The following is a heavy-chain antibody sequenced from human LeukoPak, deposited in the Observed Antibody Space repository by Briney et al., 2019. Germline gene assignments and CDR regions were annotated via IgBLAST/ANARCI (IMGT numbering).Heavy chain of an antibody. CDR1: GYTFTGYY. V-gene: IGHV1-2*06. D-gene: IGHD3-22*01. Sequence: ASVKVSCKASGYTFTGYYMHWVRQALGQGLEWMGRINPNSGGTNYAQKFQGRVTMTRDTSISTAYMELSRLRSDDTAVYYCAARHSSGYYRYFDYWGQGTLVTVSS. J-gene: IGHJ4*02. CDR3: AARHSSGYYRYFDY. CDR2: INPNSGGT.